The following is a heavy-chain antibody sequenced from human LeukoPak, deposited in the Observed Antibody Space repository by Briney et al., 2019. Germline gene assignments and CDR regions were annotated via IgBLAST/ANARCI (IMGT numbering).Heavy chain of an antibody. Sequence: QTGGSLRLSCAASGFTFSTYVMSWVRQAPGKGLEWVSGISGSGRTTYYADSVKGRFTISRDNSKNTLYLQMNSLRAEDTAVYYCARSYYYDSSHTADYWGQGTLVTVSS. D-gene: IGHD3-22*01. CDR2: ISGSGRTT. CDR3: ARSYYYDSSHTADY. V-gene: IGHV3-23*01. CDR1: GFTFSTYV. J-gene: IGHJ4*02.